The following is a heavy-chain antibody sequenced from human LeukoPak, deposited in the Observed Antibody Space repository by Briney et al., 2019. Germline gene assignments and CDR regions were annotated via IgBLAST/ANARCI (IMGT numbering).Heavy chain of an antibody. Sequence: SETLSLTCTVSGGSISSYYWSWIRQPAGKGLEWIGRIYTGGSTNYNPSLKSRVTMSVDTSKNQFSLKLSSVTAADTAVYYCARDASKSSSWYGKGNWFDPWGQGTLVTVSS. D-gene: IGHD6-13*01. V-gene: IGHV4-4*07. J-gene: IGHJ5*02. CDR2: IYTGGST. CDR1: GGSISSYY. CDR3: ARDASKSSSWYGKGNWFDP.